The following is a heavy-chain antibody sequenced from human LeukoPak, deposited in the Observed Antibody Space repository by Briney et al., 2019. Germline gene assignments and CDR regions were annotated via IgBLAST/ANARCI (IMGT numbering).Heavy chain of an antibody. V-gene: IGHV4-34*01. D-gene: IGHD2-15*01. CDR2: INHSGST. CDR1: GGSFSGYY. J-gene: IGHJ6*03. Sequence: PSETLSLTCAVYGGSFSGYYWSWIRQPPGKGLEWIGEINHSGSTNYNPSLKSRVTISVDTSKNQFSLKLSSVTAADTAVYYCARSLSLHYYMDVWGKGTTVTVSS. CDR3: ARSLSLHYYMDV.